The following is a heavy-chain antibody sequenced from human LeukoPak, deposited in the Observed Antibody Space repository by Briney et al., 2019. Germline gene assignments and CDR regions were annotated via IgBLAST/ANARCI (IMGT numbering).Heavy chain of an antibody. J-gene: IGHJ6*03. CDR1: GFTFSSYG. CDR3: AKAKQWSPHPREMAMDV. D-gene: IGHD5-24*01. Sequence: GGSLRLSCAASGFTFSSYGMHWVRQAPGKGLEWVAFIRYDGSNKYYADSVKGRFTISRDNSKNTLYLQMNSLRAEDTAVYYCAKAKQWSPHPREMAMDVWGKGTTVTISS. CDR2: IRYDGSNK. V-gene: IGHV3-30*02.